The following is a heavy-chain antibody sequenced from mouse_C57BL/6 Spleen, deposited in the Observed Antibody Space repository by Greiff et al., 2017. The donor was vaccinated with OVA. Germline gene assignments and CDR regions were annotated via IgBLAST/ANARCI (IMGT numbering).Heavy chain of an antibody. V-gene: IGHV5-17*01. Sequence: EVQGVESGGGLVKPGGSLKLSCAASGFTFSDYGMHWVRQAPEKGLEWVAYISSGSSTIYYADTVKGRFTISRDNAKNALFLQMTSLRSEDTAMYYCARRSSYCYWYFYVWGTGTTVTVSS. CDR2: ISSGSSTI. D-gene: IGHD1-1*01. CDR1: GFTFSDYG. J-gene: IGHJ1*03. CDR3: ARRSSYCYWYFYV.